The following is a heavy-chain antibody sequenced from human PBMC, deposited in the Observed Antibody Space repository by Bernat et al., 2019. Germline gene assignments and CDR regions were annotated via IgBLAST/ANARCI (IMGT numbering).Heavy chain of an antibody. CDR3: AGAFYCSSTSCYSYYGMDV. CDR2: VSAYNGNT. CDR1: GYTFTSYG. D-gene: IGHD2-2*01. J-gene: IGHJ6*02. V-gene: IGHV1-18*04. Sequence: QVQLVQSGAEVKKPGASVKVSCKASGYTFTSYGISWVRQAPGQGLEWMGWVSAYNGNTNYAQKLQGRVTMTTGTSTSTAYMEQRSLRSDDTAVYYCAGAFYCSSTSCYSYYGMDVWGQGTTVTVSS.